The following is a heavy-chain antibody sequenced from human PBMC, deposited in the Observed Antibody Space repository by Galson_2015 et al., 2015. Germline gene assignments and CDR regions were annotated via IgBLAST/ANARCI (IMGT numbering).Heavy chain of an antibody. D-gene: IGHD6-19*01. CDR1: GFSLSASGVG. J-gene: IGHJ4*02. CDR3: AHRLDSSGWLYFDY. Sequence: PALVKPTQTLTLTCTFSGFSLSASGVGVGWIRQPPGKALEWLALIYWDDDKRYSPSLKSRLTITKDTSKNQVVLTMTNMDPVDTATYYCAHRLDSSGWLYFDYWGQGTLVTVSS. V-gene: IGHV2-5*02. CDR2: IYWDDDK.